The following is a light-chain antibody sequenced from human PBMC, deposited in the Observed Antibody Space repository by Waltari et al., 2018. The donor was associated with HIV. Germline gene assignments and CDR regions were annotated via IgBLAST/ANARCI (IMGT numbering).Light chain of an antibody. CDR2: EGS. CDR3: CSYTSSNTYV. J-gene: IGLJ1*01. CDR1: SSDVGGYNF. V-gene: IGLV2-23*01. Sequence: QSALTQPASVSGSPGQAITLSCTGTSSDVGGYNFVSWYQQHPGKAPKLMIYEGSKRPSGVSNRFSGSKSGNTASLTISGLQAEDEADYYCCSYTSSNTYVFGTGTEVSVL.